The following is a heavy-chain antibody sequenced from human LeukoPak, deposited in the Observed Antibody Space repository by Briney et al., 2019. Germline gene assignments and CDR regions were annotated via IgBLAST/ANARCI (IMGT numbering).Heavy chain of an antibody. CDR3: ARGVPYSGSYSSFDY. V-gene: IGHV3-53*01. Sequence: GGSLRLSCAASGFAVSNNYMTWVRQAPGKGLEWVSVIYKDGSTYYADSVKGRFTISRDNSKNTVYLQMNSLRAEDTAVYYCARGVPYSGSYSSFDYWGQGTLVTVSS. CDR2: IYKDGST. J-gene: IGHJ4*02. D-gene: IGHD1-26*01. CDR1: GFAVSNNY.